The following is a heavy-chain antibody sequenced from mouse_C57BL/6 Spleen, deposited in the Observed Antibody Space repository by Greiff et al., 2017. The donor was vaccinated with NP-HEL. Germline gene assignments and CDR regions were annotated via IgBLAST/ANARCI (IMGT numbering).Heavy chain of an antibody. V-gene: IGHV2-5*01. CDR1: GFSLTSYG. CDR2: IWRGGST. CDR3: AKNGGGYGLWYFDV. D-gene: IGHD2-2*01. J-gene: IGHJ1*03. Sequence: QVQLQQSGPGLVQPSQSLSITCTVSGFSLTSYGVHWVRQSPGKGLEWLGVIWRGGSTDYNAAFMSRLSITKDNSKSQVFFKMNSLQADDTAIYYCAKNGGGYGLWYFDVWGTGTTVTVSS.